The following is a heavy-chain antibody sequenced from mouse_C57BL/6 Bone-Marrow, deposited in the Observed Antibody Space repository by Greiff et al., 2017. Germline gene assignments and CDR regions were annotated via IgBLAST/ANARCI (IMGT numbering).Heavy chain of an antibody. CDR1: GYSFTDYN. Sequence: EVQLQQPGPELVKPGASVKISCKASGYSFTDYNMNWVKQSNGQSLEWIGVINPNSGTTSYNQKFKGKATLTVDPSSSTAYMQLNSLTSEDSAVYYWARTYYYGSSWYFDVWGTGTTVTVSS. V-gene: IGHV1-39*01. D-gene: IGHD1-1*01. CDR3: ARTYYYGSSWYFDV. CDR2: INPNSGTT. J-gene: IGHJ1*03.